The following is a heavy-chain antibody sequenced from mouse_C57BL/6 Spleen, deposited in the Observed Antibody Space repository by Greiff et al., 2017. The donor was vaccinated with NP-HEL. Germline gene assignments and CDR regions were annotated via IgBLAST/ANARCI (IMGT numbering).Heavy chain of an antibody. J-gene: IGHJ2*01. Sequence: VQLQESGPELVKPGASVKISCKASGYAFSSSWMNWVKQRPGQGLEWIGRIYPGDGDTNYNGKFKGKATLTADKSSSTAYMQLSSLTSGYSAVYFCASRRETYWGQGTTLTVSS. D-gene: IGHD3-1*01. CDR1: GYAFSSSW. CDR2: IYPGDGDT. CDR3: ASRRETY. V-gene: IGHV1-82*01.